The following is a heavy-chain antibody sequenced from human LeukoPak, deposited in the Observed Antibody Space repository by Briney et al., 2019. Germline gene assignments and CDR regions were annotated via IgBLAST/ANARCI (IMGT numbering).Heavy chain of an antibody. V-gene: IGHV4-4*02. CDR2: IYHSGST. CDR3: ARDLGGYSGYEFDY. D-gene: IGHD5-12*01. CDR1: GGSISSSNW. Sequence: PSETLSLTCAVSGGSISSSNWWSWVRQPPGKGLEWIGEIYHSGSTNYNPSLKSRVTISVDRSKNQFSLKLSSVTAADTAVYYCARDLGGYSGYEFDYWGQGTLVTVSS. J-gene: IGHJ4*02.